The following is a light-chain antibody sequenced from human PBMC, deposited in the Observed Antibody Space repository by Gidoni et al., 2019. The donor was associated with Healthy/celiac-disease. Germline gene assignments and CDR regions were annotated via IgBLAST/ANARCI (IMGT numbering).Light chain of an antibody. Sequence: SYDLTQPPSVSVSPGQTARLTCSGDALPKQYAYCYQQKPGHAPVLVIYKDSESPSGIPERFSGASAGTTVTFTIIGVQAEDEAYYYCQSAPRVFGGGTKLTVL. V-gene: IGLV3-25*02. CDR2: KDS. J-gene: IGLJ2*01. CDR3: QSAPRV. CDR1: ALPKQY.